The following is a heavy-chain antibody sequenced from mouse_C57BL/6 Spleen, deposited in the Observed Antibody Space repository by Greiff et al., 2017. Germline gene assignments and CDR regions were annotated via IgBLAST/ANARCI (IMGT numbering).Heavy chain of an antibody. V-gene: IGHV5-4*01. CDR2: ISDGGSYT. Sequence: EVQVVESGGGLVKPGGSLKLSCAASGFTFSSYAMSWVRQTPDKRLEWVATISDGGSYTYYPDNVKGRFTISRDNAKNNLYLQMSHLKSEDTAMYYCAREGSYYYGSRFAYWGQGTLVTVSA. CDR3: AREGSYYYGSRFAY. J-gene: IGHJ3*01. D-gene: IGHD1-1*01. CDR1: GFTFSSYA.